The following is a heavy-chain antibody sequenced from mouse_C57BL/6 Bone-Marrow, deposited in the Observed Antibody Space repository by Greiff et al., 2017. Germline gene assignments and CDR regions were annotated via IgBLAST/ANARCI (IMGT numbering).Heavy chain of an antibody. V-gene: IGHV5-4*01. D-gene: IGHD2-3*01. CDR2: ISDGGSYT. Sequence: EVKVEESGGGLVKPGGSLKLSCAASGFTFSSYAMSWVRQTPEKRLEWVATISDGGSYTYYPDNGKGRFTNSRDNAKNNLYLQMSHLKSEDTAMYYCARDDGYLDYWGQGTTLTVSS. CDR3: ARDDGYLDY. CDR1: GFTFSSYA. J-gene: IGHJ2*01.